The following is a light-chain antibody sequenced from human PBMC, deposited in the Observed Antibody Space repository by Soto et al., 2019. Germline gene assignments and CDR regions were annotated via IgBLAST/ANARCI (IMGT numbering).Light chain of an antibody. J-gene: IGKJ2*01. CDR2: WAS. V-gene: IGKV4-1*01. Sequence: DIVMTQSPDSLAVSLGERATINCKSSQSVLYSSNNKNYLAWYQQKPGQPPKLLIYWASTRESGVPDRFSGSGSGTDFALTISSLEAEDVAVYYCPQYYSTPPTFGRGPKLEIK. CDR3: PQYYSTPPT. CDR1: QSVLYSSNNKNY.